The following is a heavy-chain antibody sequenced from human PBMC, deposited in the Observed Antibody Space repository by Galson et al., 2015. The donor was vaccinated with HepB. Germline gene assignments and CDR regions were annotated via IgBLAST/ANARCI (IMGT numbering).Heavy chain of an antibody. D-gene: IGHD6-13*01. V-gene: IGHV3-74*01. CDR1: GFTFSSYW. Sequence: SLRLSCAPSGFTFSSYWMHWVRQAPGKGLVWVSRINSDGSSTSYADSVKGRFTISRDNAKNTLYLQMNSLRAEDTAVYYCARDIAAAGVIDYWDQGTLVTVSS. J-gene: IGHJ4*02. CDR3: ARDIAAAGVIDY. CDR2: INSDGSST.